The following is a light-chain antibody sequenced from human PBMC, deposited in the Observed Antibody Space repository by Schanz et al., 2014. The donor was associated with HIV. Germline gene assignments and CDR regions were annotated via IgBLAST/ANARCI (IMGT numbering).Light chain of an antibody. CDR1: SSDVGGYNH. CDR2: EVI. CDR3: SSFAGSNIPWV. V-gene: IGLV2-8*01. Sequence: QSALTQPPSASGSPGQSVTISCTGTSSDVGGYNHVSWHQQPPGKAPKLMIYEVIKRPSGVPDRFSGSKSGSTASLTVSGLQPEDEADYYCSSFAGSNIPWVFGGGTKLTVL. J-gene: IGLJ3*02.